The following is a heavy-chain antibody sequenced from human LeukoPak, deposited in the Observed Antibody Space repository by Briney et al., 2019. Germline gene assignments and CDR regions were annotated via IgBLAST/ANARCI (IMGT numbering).Heavy chain of an antibody. J-gene: IGHJ4*02. CDR1: GFTFSNYA. CDR2: IAGSGGST. Sequence: PGGSLRLSCAASGFTFSNYALSWVRQAPGKELGWVSSIAGSGGSTYYADSVKGRFTISRDNSKNTLYLQMNSLQADDTAVYHCARGLRWRDYWGQGTLVTVSS. CDR3: ARGLRWRDY. V-gene: IGHV3-23*01. D-gene: IGHD4-23*01.